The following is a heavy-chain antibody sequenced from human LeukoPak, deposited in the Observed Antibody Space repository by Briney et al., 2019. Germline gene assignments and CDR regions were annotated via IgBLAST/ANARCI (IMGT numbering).Heavy chain of an antibody. Sequence: GGSLRLSCAASGFTFSSYSMNWVRQAPGRGLEWVSSIRSSSGYIYYADSVKGRSTISRDNSKNTLYLQMNSLRAEDTAVYYCAKGSSTYSITSYWYFDLWGRGTLVTVSS. D-gene: IGHD6-13*01. CDR2: IRSSSGYI. V-gene: IGHV3-21*04. J-gene: IGHJ2*01. CDR1: GFTFSSYS. CDR3: AKGSSTYSITSYWYFDL.